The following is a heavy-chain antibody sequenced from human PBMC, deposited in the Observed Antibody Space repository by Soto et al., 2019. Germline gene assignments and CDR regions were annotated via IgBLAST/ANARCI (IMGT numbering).Heavy chain of an antibody. D-gene: IGHD3-16*02. V-gene: IGHV1-3*04. CDR3: AGGGSYRDSECSYRPLDF. Sequence: QVQLVQSGAEVKEPGASVKVSCKTSGFTFTNYALHWVRQAPGQRLEWMGWINTDNGNVKTSQKFQVRVTITRDTSATPAYMELRSLRSDDTDVYSCAGGGSYRDSECSYRPLDFWGQGTLVTVSS. J-gene: IGHJ4*02. CDR2: INTDNGNV. CDR1: GFTFTNYA.